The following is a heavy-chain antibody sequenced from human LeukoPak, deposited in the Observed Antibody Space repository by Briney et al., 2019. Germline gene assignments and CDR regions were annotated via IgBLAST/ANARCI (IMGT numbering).Heavy chain of an antibody. J-gene: IGHJ4*02. V-gene: IGHV3-7*03. CDR2: IKQDGSTK. D-gene: IGHD6-6*01. CDR3: ARIGYSSSSFDY. Sequence: GGSLRLSCAASEFTFSRYWMSWVRQAPGKGLGWVANIKQDGSTKYYLDSVKGRLTVPRDNAKNSVFLQINSLRAEDTAIYYCARIGYSSSSFDYWGQGTLVTVSS. CDR1: EFTFSRYW.